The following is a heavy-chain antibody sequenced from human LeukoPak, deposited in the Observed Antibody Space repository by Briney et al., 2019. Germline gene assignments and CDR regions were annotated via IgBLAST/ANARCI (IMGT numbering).Heavy chain of an antibody. Sequence: GASVKVSCKASGYTFTGYYMYWVRQAPGQGLEWMGWISAYNGNTNYAQKLQGRVTMTTDTSTSTAYMELRSLRSDDTAVYCCARVFDGDYCDYWGQGTLVTVSS. V-gene: IGHV1-18*04. CDR2: ISAYNGNT. D-gene: IGHD4-17*01. CDR3: ARVFDGDYCDY. J-gene: IGHJ4*02. CDR1: GYTFTGYY.